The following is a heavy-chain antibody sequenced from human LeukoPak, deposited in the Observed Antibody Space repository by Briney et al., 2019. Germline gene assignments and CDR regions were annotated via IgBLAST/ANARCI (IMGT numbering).Heavy chain of an antibody. J-gene: IGHJ4*02. Sequence: GASVKVSCKASGYTFTSYGISWVRQAPGQELEWMGWISAYNGNTNYAQKLQGRVTMTTDTSTSTAYMELRSLRSDDTAVYYCARDIAYDILTGYSDLDYWGQGTLVTVSS. CDR2: ISAYNGNT. CDR1: GYTFTSYG. V-gene: IGHV1-18*04. D-gene: IGHD3-9*01. CDR3: ARDIAYDILTGYSDLDY.